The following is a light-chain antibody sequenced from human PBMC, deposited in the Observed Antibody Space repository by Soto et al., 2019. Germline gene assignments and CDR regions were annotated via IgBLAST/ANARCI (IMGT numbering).Light chain of an antibody. J-gene: IGKJ1*01. V-gene: IGKV1-39*01. Sequence: DIQMYQSPSSLSASVGDEVTITCRASHTIMTYLNWYQLKPGKPPRLLIYAASSLQSGVPSRFSGSGSGTDFTLTINSLQPEDFATYSCQQSYNSPQTFGQGTKVDIK. CDR3: QQSYNSPQT. CDR1: HTIMTY. CDR2: AAS.